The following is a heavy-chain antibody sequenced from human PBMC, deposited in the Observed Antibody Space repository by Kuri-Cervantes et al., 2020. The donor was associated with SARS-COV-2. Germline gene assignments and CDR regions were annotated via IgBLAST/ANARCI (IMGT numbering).Heavy chain of an antibody. Sequence: GGSLRLSCAASGFTFSSYSMNWVRQAPGKGLEWVSSISSSSSHIYYADSVKGRFTISRDNAKNSLYPQMNSLRAEDTAVYYCARGYDFWSGYFFGMDVWGQGTTVTVSS. J-gene: IGHJ6*02. CDR1: GFTFSSYS. V-gene: IGHV3-21*01. CDR2: ISSSSSHI. D-gene: IGHD3-3*01. CDR3: ARGYDFWSGYFFGMDV.